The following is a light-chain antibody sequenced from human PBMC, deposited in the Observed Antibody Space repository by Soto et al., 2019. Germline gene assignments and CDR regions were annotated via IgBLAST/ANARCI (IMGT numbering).Light chain of an antibody. Sequence: QSALTQPASVSGSPGQSITISCTGTNSDIGSHNFVSWYQHHPGKAPKLLIYELTNRPSGVSIRFSGSKSGNTASLTISGLQADDEGHYYCCSYTASTTGVFGGGTKLTVL. CDR1: NSDIGSHNF. CDR3: CSYTASTTGV. J-gene: IGLJ3*02. V-gene: IGLV2-14*01. CDR2: ELT.